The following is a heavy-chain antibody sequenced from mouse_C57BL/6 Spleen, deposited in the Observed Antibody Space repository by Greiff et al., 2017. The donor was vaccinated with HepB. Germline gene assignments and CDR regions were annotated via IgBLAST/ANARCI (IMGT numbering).Heavy chain of an antibody. D-gene: IGHD2-4*01. V-gene: IGHV1-80*01. Sequence: VQLVESGAELVKPGASVKISCKASGYAFSSYWMNWVKQRPGKGLEWIGQIYPGDGDTNYNGKFKGKATLTADKSSSTAYMQLSSLTSEDSAVYFCARDDYDAYYAMDYWGQGTSVTVSS. CDR1: GYAFSSYW. CDR2: IYPGDGDT. CDR3: ARDDYDAYYAMDY. J-gene: IGHJ4*01.